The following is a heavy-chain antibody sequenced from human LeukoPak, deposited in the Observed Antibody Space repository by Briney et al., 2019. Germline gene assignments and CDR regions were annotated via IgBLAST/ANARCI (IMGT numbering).Heavy chain of an antibody. Sequence: SETLSLTCTVSGGSISSYYWSWIRQPPGKGLEWIGYIYYSGSTNYNPSLKSRVTISVDTSKNQFSLKLSSVTAEDTAVYYCARDLLKTNYYDSSGYLSWFDPWGQGTLVTVSS. CDR1: GGSISSYY. V-gene: IGHV4-59*01. CDR3: ARDLLKTNYYDSSGYLSWFDP. J-gene: IGHJ5*02. CDR2: IYYSGST. D-gene: IGHD3-22*01.